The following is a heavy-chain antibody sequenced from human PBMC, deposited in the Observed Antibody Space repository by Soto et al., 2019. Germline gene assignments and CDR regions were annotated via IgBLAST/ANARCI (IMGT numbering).Heavy chain of an antibody. Sequence: GGSLRLSCAASGFTFSSYGMHWVRQAPGKGLEWVAVISYDGSNKYYADSVKGRFTISRDNSKNTLYLQMNSLRAEDTAVYYCAKGRYYDYVWGSYYSDYWGQGTLVTVSS. D-gene: IGHD3-16*01. J-gene: IGHJ4*02. V-gene: IGHV3-30*18. CDR1: GFTFSSYG. CDR2: ISYDGSNK. CDR3: AKGRYYDYVWGSYYSDY.